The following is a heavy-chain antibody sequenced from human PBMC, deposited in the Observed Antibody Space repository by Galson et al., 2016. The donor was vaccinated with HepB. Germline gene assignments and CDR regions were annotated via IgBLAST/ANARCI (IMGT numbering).Heavy chain of an antibody. D-gene: IGHD6-13*01. J-gene: IGHJ4*02. Sequence: SLRLSCAASGFTFSDSTTHWVRQASGKGLEWVGRIRRNADNYATSYAASVQGRFTISRDDSKNTAYLEMNSLKTDDTAVYYCTRHGVYPRVLGWDWGQGTLVTVSS. CDR1: GFTFSDST. CDR3: TRHGVYPRVLGWD. V-gene: IGHV3-73*01. CDR2: IRRNADNYAT.